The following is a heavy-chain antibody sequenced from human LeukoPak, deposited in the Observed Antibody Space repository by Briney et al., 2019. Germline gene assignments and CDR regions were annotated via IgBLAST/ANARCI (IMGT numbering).Heavy chain of an antibody. CDR3: ARAPRNSSTMLDF. Sequence: ASVKVSCKASGGTFSSYAISWVRQAPGQGLEWMGGIIPIFGTANYAQKFQGRVTITADESTSTAYMELSSLRSEDTAVYHCARAPRNSSTMLDFWGQGTLVTISS. V-gene: IGHV1-69*13. J-gene: IGHJ4*02. CDR2: IIPIFGTA. CDR1: GGTFSSYA. D-gene: IGHD6-13*01.